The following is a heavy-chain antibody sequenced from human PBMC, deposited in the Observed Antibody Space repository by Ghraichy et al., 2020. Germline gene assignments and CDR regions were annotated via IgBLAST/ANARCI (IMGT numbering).Heavy chain of an antibody. Sequence: GGSLRLSCAASGFTVSDNYMSWVRQAPGKGLEWIAVLYSAGSAYYADSVKGRFTISRDNSNNTVYLQMKSLRADDTAVYFCAREGYNYYFDDWGQGSLVIVSS. V-gene: IGHV3-66*01. J-gene: IGHJ4*02. D-gene: IGHD5-24*01. CDR1: GFTVSDNY. CDR3: AREGYNYYFDD. CDR2: LYSAGSA.